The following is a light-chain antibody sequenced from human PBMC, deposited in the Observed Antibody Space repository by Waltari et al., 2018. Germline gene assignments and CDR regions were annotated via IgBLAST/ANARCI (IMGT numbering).Light chain of an antibody. CDR3: QTGGHGTWV. CDR1: SGHPSHI. CDR2: VNSDGSH. Sequence: QLVLTQSPSASASLGASVRLTCPLASGHPSHIFERPQQQPEKGPRYLMKVNSDGSHNKGDEIPDRFSGSGSGAERYLTLSNGQAEDEADYYCQTGGHGTWVFGGGTKLTVL. V-gene: IGLV4-69*01. J-gene: IGLJ3*02.